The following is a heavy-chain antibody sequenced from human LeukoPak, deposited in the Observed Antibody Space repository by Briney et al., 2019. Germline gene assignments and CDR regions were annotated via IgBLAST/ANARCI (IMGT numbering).Heavy chain of an antibody. CDR1: GYSISSGYY. J-gene: IGHJ3*02. CDR3: ARHPPFIRQPYAFDI. D-gene: IGHD3-16*01. V-gene: IGHV4-38-2*02. Sequence: SETLSLTCTVSGYSISSGYYWGWIRQPPGKGLEWIGSIHHSESTYYKPSLKSRVTISVDTSKNQFSLKLSSVTAADTAVYYCARHPPFIRQPYAFDIWGQGTMVTVSS. CDR2: IHHSEST.